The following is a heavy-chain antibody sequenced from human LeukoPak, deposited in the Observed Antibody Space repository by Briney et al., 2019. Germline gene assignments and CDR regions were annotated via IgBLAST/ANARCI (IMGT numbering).Heavy chain of an antibody. CDR2: IYYSGST. Sequence: PSEALSLTCTVSGVSISSYYWNWIRQPPGKGLEWIGYIYYSGSTNYNPSLKSRVTISVDTSKNQFSLKLSSVTAADTAVYYCARQSLEITFGGVIATAFDYWGQGTPVTVSS. CDR3: ARQSLEITFGGVIATAFDY. V-gene: IGHV4-59*08. CDR1: GVSISSYY. J-gene: IGHJ4*02. D-gene: IGHD3-16*02.